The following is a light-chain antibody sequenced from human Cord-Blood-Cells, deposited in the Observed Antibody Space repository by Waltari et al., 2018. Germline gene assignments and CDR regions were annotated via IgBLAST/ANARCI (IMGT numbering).Light chain of an antibody. CDR1: QGISSW. Sequence: DIQMTQSPSSVSASVGDRVTITCRASQGISSWLAWYQQTPGTAPKLLIYASSSFQSRVPSRVSGSGSGTEFTLTLSSLQPEDFPTYYCQQANSFPLDFGGGTKVEIK. J-gene: IGKJ4*01. CDR3: QQANSFPLD. CDR2: ASS. V-gene: IGKV1-12*01.